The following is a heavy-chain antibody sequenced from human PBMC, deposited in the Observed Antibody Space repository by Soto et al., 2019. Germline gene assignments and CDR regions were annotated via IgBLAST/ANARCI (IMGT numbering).Heavy chain of an antibody. D-gene: IGHD2-2*01. CDR1: GFTFSSYA. Sequence: EVQLLESGGGLVQPGGSLRLSCAASGFTFSSYAMSWVRQAPGKGLEWVSTISGSGCSTYYANSEKGRFTISIDNSMNSLYLQMNSLSAEDTDVYYCAKVSLDCSSTSCLFDFWGQRTLVTVSS. J-gene: IGHJ4*02. V-gene: IGHV3-23*01. CDR3: AKVSLDCSSTSCLFDF. CDR2: ISGSGCST.